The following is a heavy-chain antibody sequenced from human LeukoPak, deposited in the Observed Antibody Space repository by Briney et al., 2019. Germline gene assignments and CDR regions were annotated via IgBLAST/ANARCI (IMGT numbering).Heavy chain of an antibody. CDR2: IHSSGTT. CDR1: DGSISRYY. CDR3: ARDLVGTNAFDI. J-gene: IGHJ3*02. Sequence: SEALSLTCTVSDGSISRYYWVWIRQPPGKGLEWIGYIHSSGTTNYNPSLKSRVTMSVDTSKNQLSLKLRSVTAADTAVYYCARDLVGTNAFDIWGQGTMVTVSS. D-gene: IGHD1-26*01. V-gene: IGHV4-59*01.